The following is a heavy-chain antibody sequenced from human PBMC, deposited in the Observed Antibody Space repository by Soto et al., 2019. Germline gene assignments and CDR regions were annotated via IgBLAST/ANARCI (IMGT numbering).Heavy chain of an antibody. CDR3: ARGDKWFDP. CDR1: GFTFSDYY. V-gene: IGHV3-11*01. Sequence: PGGSLRLSCAASGFTFSDYYMSWLRQAPGKGLEWVSYISSSGSSIYYADSVKGRFTISRDNAMNSLYMQMNRLRDEDTAVYYCARGDKWFDPWGQGTLVTVSS. J-gene: IGHJ5*02. CDR2: ISSSGSSI.